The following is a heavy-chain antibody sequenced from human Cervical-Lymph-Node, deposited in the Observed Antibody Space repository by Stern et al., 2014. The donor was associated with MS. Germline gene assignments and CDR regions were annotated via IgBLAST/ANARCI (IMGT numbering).Heavy chain of an antibody. J-gene: IGHJ5*01. CDR3: ARGGVTSWFDS. V-gene: IGHV4-4*02. CDR2: IYHSGNI. Sequence: QVQLQESGPGLVKPSGTLSLTCGVSGSSITTSNWWTWVRQPPGKGLEWIGEIYHSGNINFNPYLKSRVTMSEDKSKNQISLKLTFGTAADPGVIYCARGGVTSWFDSWGPGTLVTVSS. CDR1: GSSITTSNW. D-gene: IGHD2-21*02.